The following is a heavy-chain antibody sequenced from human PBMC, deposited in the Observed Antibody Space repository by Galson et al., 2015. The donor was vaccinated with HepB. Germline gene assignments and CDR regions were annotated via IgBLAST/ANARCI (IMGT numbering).Heavy chain of an antibody. V-gene: IGHV3-23*01. CDR1: GFSLSGYA. D-gene: IGHD5-12*01. CDR2: TSGSGTST. CDR3: AKAERGYNSSPLYY. J-gene: IGHJ4*02. Sequence: SLRLSCAASGFSLSGYAVNWVRQAPGQGLEWVSATSGSGTSTFYADSVKGRFTVSRDNSNNMLYLQMNSLRAEDTAVYYCAKAERGYNSSPLYYWGQGTLVTVSS.